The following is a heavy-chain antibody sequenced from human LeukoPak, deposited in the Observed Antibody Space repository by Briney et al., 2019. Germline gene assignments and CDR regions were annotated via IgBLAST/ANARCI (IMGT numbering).Heavy chain of an antibody. Sequence: SVKVSCKASGGTFSSYTISWVRQAPGQGLEWMGRIIPILGIANYAQKFQGRVTITADKSTSTAYMEPSSLRSEDTAVYYCACSTYYDFWSGYYFYPWGQGTLVTVSS. CDR2: IIPILGIA. CDR1: GGTFSSYT. CDR3: ACSTYYDFWSGYYFYP. D-gene: IGHD3-3*01. J-gene: IGHJ5*02. V-gene: IGHV1-69*02.